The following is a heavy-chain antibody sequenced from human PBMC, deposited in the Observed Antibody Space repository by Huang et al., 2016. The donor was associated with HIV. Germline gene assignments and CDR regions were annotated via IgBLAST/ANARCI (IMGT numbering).Heavy chain of an antibody. Sequence: EVQLVESGGGLVKPGGSLRLSCAASGFTFSSYSMNWVHQAPVNGLGWVSSISSSRINRYYADSVKGRFTISRDNAKNSLYLQMNSLRAEDTAVYYCARVGGVAAGTFGTFDIWGQGTMVTVSS. J-gene: IGHJ3*02. CDR3: ARVGGVAAGTFGTFDI. CDR1: GFTFSSYS. V-gene: IGHV3-21*01. CDR2: ISSSRINR. D-gene: IGHD6-19*01.